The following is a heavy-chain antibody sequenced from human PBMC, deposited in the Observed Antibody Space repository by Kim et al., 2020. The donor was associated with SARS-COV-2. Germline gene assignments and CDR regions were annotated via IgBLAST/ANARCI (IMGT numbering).Heavy chain of an antibody. J-gene: IGHJ4*02. CDR1: GFTLTSYS. CDR2: VSMTEGPT. D-gene: IGHD2-8*01. CDR3: ARDDQWAFDY. V-gene: IGHV3-48*02. Sequence: GGSLRLSCAASGFTLTSYSMNWVRQAPGKGLEFLAHVSMTEGPTYYADSVKGRFTISRDIAENSLYLQMNSLRDEDTAVYYCARDDQWAFDYWGQGALVSVSS.